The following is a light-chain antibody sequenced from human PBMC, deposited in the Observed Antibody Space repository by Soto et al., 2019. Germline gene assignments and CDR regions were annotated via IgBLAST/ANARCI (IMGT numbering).Light chain of an antibody. J-gene: IGLJ1*01. CDR3: QSYDSSLSAPYV. V-gene: IGLV1-40*01. CDR2: GNS. CDR1: SSKIGAGYD. Sequence: QSVLTQPPSVSGAPGQRVTISCTGSSSKIGAGYDVHWYQHLPGTAPKLLIYGNSNRPSGVPDRFSGSKSGTSASLAITGLQAEDEADYYCQSYDSSLSAPYVFGTGTKVTVL.